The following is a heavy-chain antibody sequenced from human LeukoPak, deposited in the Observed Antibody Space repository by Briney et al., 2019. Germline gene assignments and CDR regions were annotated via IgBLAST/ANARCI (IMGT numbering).Heavy chain of an antibody. CDR3: ARAKSSDATTMIVVDLWVYYFDY. V-gene: IGHV1-2*02. D-gene: IGHD3-22*01. Sequence: GASVKVSCKASGYTFTGYYMHWVRQAPGQGLEWMGWINPNSGGTNYAQKFQGRVTITADKSTSTAYMDLSRLRSDDTAVYYCARAKSSDATTMIVVDLWVYYFDYWGQGTLVTVSS. J-gene: IGHJ4*02. CDR1: GYTFTGYY. CDR2: INPNSGGT.